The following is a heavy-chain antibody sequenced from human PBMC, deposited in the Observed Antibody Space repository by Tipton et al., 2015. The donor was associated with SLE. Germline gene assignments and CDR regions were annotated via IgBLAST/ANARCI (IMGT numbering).Heavy chain of an antibody. CDR2: INHSGST. D-gene: IGHD3-22*01. J-gene: IGHJ5*02. Sequence: TLSLTCTVSGYSINNGFYWGWIRQPPGKGLEWIGIINHSGSTYYNVSLKSRVTISIDTSKNQFSLRLSSVTAADTAVYYCARHYDSTGFGRDTWFDPWGQGTLVTVSS. V-gene: IGHV4-38-2*02. CDR3: ARHYDSTGFGRDTWFDP. CDR1: GYSINNGFY.